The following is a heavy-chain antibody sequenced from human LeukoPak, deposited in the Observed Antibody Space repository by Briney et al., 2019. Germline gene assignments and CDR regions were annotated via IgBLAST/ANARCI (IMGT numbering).Heavy chain of an antibody. CDR1: GGSFSGYY. Sequence: SETLSLTCAVYGGSFSGYYWSWVRQPPGKGLEWIGEIYHSGSTNYNPSLKSRVTISVDKSKNQFSLKLSSVTAADTAVYYCARIPSRYCSGGSCYTSGAFDYWGQGTLVTVSS. V-gene: IGHV4-34*01. CDR3: ARIPSRYCSGGSCYTSGAFDY. J-gene: IGHJ4*02. CDR2: IYHSGST. D-gene: IGHD2-15*01.